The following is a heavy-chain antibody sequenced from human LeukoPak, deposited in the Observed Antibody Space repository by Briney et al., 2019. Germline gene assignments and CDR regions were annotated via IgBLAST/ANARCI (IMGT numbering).Heavy chain of an antibody. CDR3: ARSTWGSRRYYYYGMDV. V-gene: IGHV3-66*02. Sequence: GGSLRLSCAASGFTVSSNYMSWVRQAPGKGLEWVSVIYGGGSTYYADSVKGRFTISRDNSKNTLCLQMNSLRAEDTAVYYCARSTWGSRRYYYYGMDVWGQGTTVTVSS. CDR2: IYGGGST. J-gene: IGHJ6*02. D-gene: IGHD7-27*01. CDR1: GFTVSSNY.